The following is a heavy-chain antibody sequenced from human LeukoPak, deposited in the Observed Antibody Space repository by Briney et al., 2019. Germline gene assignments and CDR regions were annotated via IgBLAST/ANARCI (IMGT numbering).Heavy chain of an antibody. CDR3: ARGVYCSGGDCYAGNWFDP. CDR2: VKKDASEK. D-gene: IGHD2-15*01. CDR1: GFTFSNNW. Sequence: PGGSLRLSCAASGFTFSNNWMTWVRQAPGKGLEWVASVKKDASEKYYVDSVKGRFTISRDNAKNSLYLQMNSLRVEDTAVYYCARGVYCSGGDCYAGNWFDPWGQGTLVTISS. J-gene: IGHJ5*02. V-gene: IGHV3-7*01.